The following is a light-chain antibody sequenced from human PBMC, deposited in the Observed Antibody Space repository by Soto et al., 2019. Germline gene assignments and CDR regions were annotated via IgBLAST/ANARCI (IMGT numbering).Light chain of an antibody. J-gene: IGLJ2*01. V-gene: IGLV2-14*01. Sequence: QSALTQPASVSGSPGQSITISCTGTSSDVGGYNYVSWYQQHPGKAPKLMIYDVSNRPCGVSNRFSGSKSGNTAFLTISGHQAEDEADYYCSSYTASGSLVFGGGTKLTVL. CDR1: SSDVGGYNY. CDR3: SSYTASGSLV. CDR2: DVS.